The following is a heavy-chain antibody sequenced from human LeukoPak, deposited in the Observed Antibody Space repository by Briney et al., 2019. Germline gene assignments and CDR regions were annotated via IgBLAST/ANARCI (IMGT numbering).Heavy chain of an antibody. J-gene: IGHJ4*02. V-gene: IGHV3-64D*09. CDR2: INDNGGRT. D-gene: IGHD1-26*01. CDR1: GFTFSRYA. Sequence: GGSLTLSCSASGFTFSRYAMHWVRQAPGKGLEYVSGINDNGGRTHYGDSVKGRFSISRDNSKNTLHLQMSTLRAEDTALYYCVKDVGGSYAFDYWGQGILVTVAS. CDR3: VKDVGGSYAFDY.